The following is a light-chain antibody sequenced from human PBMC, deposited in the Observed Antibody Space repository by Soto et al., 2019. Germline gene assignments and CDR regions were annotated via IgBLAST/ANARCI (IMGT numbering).Light chain of an antibody. Sequence: EIVLTQTPGTRSVSPGERATLSCRASQSVSSKLAWYQQKPGQAPRLLFYGASTGATGIPARFSGSGSETEFTLSISSLQSVDFAVYYCQQYNNWPGTFGQGTKVEIK. J-gene: IGKJ1*01. CDR3: QQYNNWPGT. CDR1: QSVSSK. CDR2: GAS. V-gene: IGKV3-15*01.